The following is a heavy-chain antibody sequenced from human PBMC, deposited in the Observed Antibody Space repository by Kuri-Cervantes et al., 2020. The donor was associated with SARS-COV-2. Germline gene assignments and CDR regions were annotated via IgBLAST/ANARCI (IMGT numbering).Heavy chain of an antibody. CDR1: GYSFTKHW. V-gene: IGHV5-51*01. Sequence: KVSCKGSGYSFTKHWIGWVRQIPGKGLEWMGIIWPGDSNIRDTPSFQDQVTISVDTSISTAYLQWSSLKASDTAMYYCARHGAVRTQFDPFDIWGQGTMVTVSS. D-gene: IGHD3-16*01. CDR2: IWPGDSNI. J-gene: IGHJ3*02. CDR3: ARHGAVRTQFDPFDI.